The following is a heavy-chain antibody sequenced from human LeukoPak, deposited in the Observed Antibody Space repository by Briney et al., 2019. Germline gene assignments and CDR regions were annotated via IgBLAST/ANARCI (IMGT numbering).Heavy chain of an antibody. J-gene: IGHJ1*01. D-gene: IGHD7-27*01. V-gene: IGHV5-51*01. CDR2: VYPGDSHT. CDR3: ARLSGGSWANTEYFPD. CDR1: GYTFNTYW. Sequence: GESLKISCKASGYTFNTYWIGWVRQKPGKGLEWMAIVYPGDSHTRYSPSFQGHFTISADKTVTTAYLQWSSLEASDTAVYHCARLSGGSWANTEYFPDWGQGTLVIVSS.